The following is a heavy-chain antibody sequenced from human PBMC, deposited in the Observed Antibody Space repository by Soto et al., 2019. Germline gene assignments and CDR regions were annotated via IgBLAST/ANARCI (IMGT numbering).Heavy chain of an antibody. D-gene: IGHD3-10*01. CDR3: ARAFPSSPMVRGVNYYYYYGMDV. CDR1: GFTFSSYG. Sequence: QVQLVESGGGVVQPGRSLRLSCAASGFTFSSYGMHWVRQAPGKGLEWVAVIWYDGSNKYYADSVKGRFTISRDNSKNTLYLQMNSLRAEDTAVYYCARAFPSSPMVRGVNYYYYYGMDVWGQGTTVTVSS. V-gene: IGHV3-33*01. CDR2: IWYDGSNK. J-gene: IGHJ6*02.